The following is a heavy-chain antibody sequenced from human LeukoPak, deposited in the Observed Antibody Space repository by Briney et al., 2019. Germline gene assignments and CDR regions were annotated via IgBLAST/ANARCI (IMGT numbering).Heavy chain of an antibody. J-gene: IGHJ4*02. CDR1: GGSISSSSYY. D-gene: IGHD3-22*01. CDR3: ARVSYYYDRSGSLEEHTFDY. V-gene: IGHV4-39*07. CDR2: IYYSGST. Sequence: SSETLSLTCTVSGGSISSSSYYWGWIRQPPGKGLEWIGSIYYSGSTYYNPSLKSRVTISIDKSNNQFSLNLNSVTAADTAVYFCARVSYYYDRSGSLEEHTFDYWGQGTLVTVSS.